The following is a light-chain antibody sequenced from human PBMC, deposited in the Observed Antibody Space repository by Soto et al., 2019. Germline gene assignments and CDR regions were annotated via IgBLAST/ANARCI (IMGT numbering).Light chain of an antibody. Sequence: QLVLTQPASVSGSPGQSITISCTGTSSDVGGYNYVSWYQQHPGKAPKLIIYEVTNRPSGISNRFSGSKSGNTASLIISGLQAEDEADYYCSSYSSSSTPWVFGGGTKLTVL. V-gene: IGLV2-14*01. CDR2: EVT. CDR3: SSYSSSSTPWV. J-gene: IGLJ3*02. CDR1: SSDVGGYNY.